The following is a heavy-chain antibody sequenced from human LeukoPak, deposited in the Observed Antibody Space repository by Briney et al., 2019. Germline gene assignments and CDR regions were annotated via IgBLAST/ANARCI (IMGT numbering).Heavy chain of an antibody. CDR1: GYTFTGYY. CDR2: INPNSGGA. D-gene: IGHD3-9*01. CDR3: ARGKPETRYFDWLPPYYFDY. V-gene: IGHV1-2*02. Sequence: ASVKVSRKASGYTFTGYYMHWVRQAPGQGLEWMGWINPNSGGANYAQKFQGRVTMTRNTSISTAYMELSSLRSEDTAVYYCARGKPETRYFDWLPPYYFDYWGQGTLVTVSS. J-gene: IGHJ4*02.